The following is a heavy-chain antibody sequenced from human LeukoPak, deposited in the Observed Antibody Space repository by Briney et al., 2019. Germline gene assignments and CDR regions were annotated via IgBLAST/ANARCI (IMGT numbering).Heavy chain of an antibody. CDR2: ISSSGSTI. V-gene: IGHV3-11*01. CDR1: GFTFSNYY. CDR3: ARGAAKLLWFGEVPDAFDY. Sequence: GGSLRLSCAASGFTFSNYYMSWIRQPPGKGLEWVSYISSSGSTIYYAYSGKSRFTISRDNTKNSLYLHMNRLIAEDTAVYYCARGAAKLLWFGEVPDAFDYWGQGTLVTVSS. J-gene: IGHJ4*02. D-gene: IGHD3-10*01.